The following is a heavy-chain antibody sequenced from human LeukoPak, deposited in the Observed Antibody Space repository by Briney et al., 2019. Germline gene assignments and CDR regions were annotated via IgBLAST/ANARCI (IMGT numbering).Heavy chain of an antibody. V-gene: IGHV3-23*01. J-gene: IGHJ4*02. CDR3: AKDLQSTNLYYFDY. Sequence: GGSLRLSCVASGFSFSTYAMNWVRQAPGKGLEWVSVISKSGTYIHYADSVKGRFTISRDNSKNTLYLQMNNLRAEDTAVYYCAKDLQSTNLYYFDYWGQGTLVTVSS. D-gene: IGHD4-11*01. CDR2: ISKSGTYI. CDR1: GFSFSTYA.